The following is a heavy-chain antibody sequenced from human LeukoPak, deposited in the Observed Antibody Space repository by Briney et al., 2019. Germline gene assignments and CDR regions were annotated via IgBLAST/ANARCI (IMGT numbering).Heavy chain of an antibody. V-gene: IGHV3-30-3*01. J-gene: IGHJ6*02. CDR1: GFTFSSYA. CDR2: ISYDGSNK. Sequence: GGSLRLSCAASGFTFSSYAMHWVRQAPGKGLEWVAVISYDGSNKYYADSVKGRFTISRDNSKNTLYLQMNSLRAEDTAVYYCARPRPSTYNYGMDVWGQGTTVTVS. CDR3: ARPRPSTYNYGMDV.